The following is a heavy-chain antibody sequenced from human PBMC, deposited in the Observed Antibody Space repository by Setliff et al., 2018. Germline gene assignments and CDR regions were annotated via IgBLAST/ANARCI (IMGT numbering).Heavy chain of an antibody. CDR3: RQAVVGRDVFDI. CDR2: INQSGSG. J-gene: IGHJ3*02. D-gene: IGHD1-1*01. V-gene: IGHV4-34*01. CDR1: GGSFDTYY. Sequence: PSETLSLTCNVYGGSFDTYYWSWIRQPPEKGLEWFGEINQSGSGDYNPSFKGRVTISVDTSKKQFSLTLTSVTAADTALYYCRQAVVGRDVFDIWGQGTVVTVSS.